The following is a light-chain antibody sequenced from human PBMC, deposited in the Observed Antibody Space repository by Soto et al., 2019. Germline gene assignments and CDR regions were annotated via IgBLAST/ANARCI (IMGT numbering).Light chain of an antibody. CDR3: QQYGLSPLT. J-gene: IGKJ4*01. CDR2: GAS. CDR1: QSIFSSY. Sequence: PGESATLSCRASQSIFSSYLAWYQQKPGQSPRLLIYGASSRATGIPDRFSGDGSGTDFTLKISGLEPKDFAVYYCQQYGLSPLTFGGGTKVEI. V-gene: IGKV3-20*01.